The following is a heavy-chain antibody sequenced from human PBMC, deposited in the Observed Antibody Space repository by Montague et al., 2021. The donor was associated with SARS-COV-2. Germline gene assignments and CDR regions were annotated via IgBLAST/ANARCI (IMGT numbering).Heavy chain of an antibody. J-gene: IGHJ6*02. CDR3: ARGRTVTTFYYYYGMDV. CDR1: GGSFSGYY. Sequence: SETLSLTCAVYGGSFSGYYWSWIRQPPGKGLEWIGEINHSGSTNYNPSLKSRVTISVDTSKNQFSLKLSSVTAAGTAVYYCARGRTVTTFYYYYGMDVWGQGTTVTVSS. CDR2: INHSGST. D-gene: IGHD4-17*01. V-gene: IGHV4-34*01.